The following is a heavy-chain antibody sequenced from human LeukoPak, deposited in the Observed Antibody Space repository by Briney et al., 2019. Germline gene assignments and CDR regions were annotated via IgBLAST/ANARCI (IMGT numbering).Heavy chain of an antibody. CDR2: TSYEGSET. CDR3: AKDRWIRRISLAGQDY. Sequence: PGGSLRLSCAPSVFPFSSYRMHWVRHARGKGLEWVTVTSYEGSETYYAVSVKGRFTISRDNSKNTLYLQINSLRAEDTAVYYCAKDRWIRRISLAGQDYWGEGTLVTLSS. V-gene: IGHV3-30*18. D-gene: IGHD6-19*01. J-gene: IGHJ4*02. CDR1: VFPFSSYR.